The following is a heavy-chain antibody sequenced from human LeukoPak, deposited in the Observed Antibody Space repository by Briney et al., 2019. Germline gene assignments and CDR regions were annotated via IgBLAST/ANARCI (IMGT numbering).Heavy chain of an antibody. CDR1: GYTFTSYG. J-gene: IGHJ4*02. Sequence: ASVKVSCKPSGYTFTSYGISWVRQAPGQGLEWMGRISAYNGNTNYAQKLQGRVTMTTDTSTTTAYMELRSLRSDDTAVYYCATHMDTAMIKAEFDYWGQGTLVTVSS. V-gene: IGHV1-18*01. CDR3: ATHMDTAMIKAEFDY. CDR2: ISAYNGNT. D-gene: IGHD5-18*01.